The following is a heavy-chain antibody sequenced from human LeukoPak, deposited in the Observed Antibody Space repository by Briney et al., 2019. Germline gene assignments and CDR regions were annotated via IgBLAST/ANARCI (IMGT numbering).Heavy chain of an antibody. V-gene: IGHV4-34*01. CDR3: ARLRAELWLPMDGMDV. D-gene: IGHD5-18*01. Sequence: SETLSLTCAVYGGSFSGYYWSWIRQPSGKGLEWIGEINHSGSTYYNPSLKSRVTISVDTSKNQFSLKLSSVTAADTAVYYCARLRAELWLPMDGMDVWGQGTTVTVSS. J-gene: IGHJ6*02. CDR2: INHSGST. CDR1: GGSFSGYY.